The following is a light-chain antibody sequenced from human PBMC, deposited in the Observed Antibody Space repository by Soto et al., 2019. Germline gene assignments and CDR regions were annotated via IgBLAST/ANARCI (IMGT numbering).Light chain of an antibody. V-gene: IGKV1-33*01. CDR3: QQYDSLPLT. J-gene: IGKJ4*01. Sequence: DIQMTQSPSSLSASVGVRVTITCQASQDISNYLNWYQQKPGKAPKLLIYDASNLETGVPSRFSGSGSGTDFTFTISSLQPEDIATYFCQQYDSLPLTFGGGTKVDI. CDR1: QDISNY. CDR2: DAS.